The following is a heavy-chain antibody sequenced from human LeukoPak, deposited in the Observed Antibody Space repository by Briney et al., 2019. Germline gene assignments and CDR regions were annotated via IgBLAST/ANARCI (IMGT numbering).Heavy chain of an antibody. D-gene: IGHD5-18*01. CDR3: ARDPAVDTAMEYYMDV. J-gene: IGHJ6*03. Sequence: KPGGSLRLSCAASGFTFSSYWMHWVRQAPGKGLVWVSRINSDGSSTSYADSVKGRFTISRDNAKNTLCLQMNSLRAEDTAVYYCARDPAVDTAMEYYMDVWGKGTTVTISS. CDR2: INSDGSST. CDR1: GFTFSSYW. V-gene: IGHV3-74*01.